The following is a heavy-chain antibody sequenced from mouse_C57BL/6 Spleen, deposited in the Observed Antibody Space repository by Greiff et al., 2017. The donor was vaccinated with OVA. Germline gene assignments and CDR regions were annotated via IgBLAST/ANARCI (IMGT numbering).Heavy chain of an antibody. CDR3: AREVHGSSPFDY. V-gene: IGHV1-59*01. Sequence: QVQLQQPGAELVRPGTSVKLSCKASGYTFTSYWMHWVKQRPGQGLEWIGVIDPSDSYTNYNQKFKGKATLTVDTSSSSAYMQLSSLTSEDSAVYYCAREVHGSSPFDYWGQGTTLTVSS. D-gene: IGHD1-1*01. J-gene: IGHJ2*01. CDR1: GYTFTSYW. CDR2: IDPSDSYT.